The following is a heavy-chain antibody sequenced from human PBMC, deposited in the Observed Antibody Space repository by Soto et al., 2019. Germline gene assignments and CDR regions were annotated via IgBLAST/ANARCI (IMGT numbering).Heavy chain of an antibody. D-gene: IGHD6-13*01. Sequence: QVQLQQWGAGLLKPSETLSLTCAVYGGSFSGYYWNWIRQPPGKGLEWIGEINHSGSTNYNPSLKSRVTISVDTSKNQFSLKLSSVTAADQAVYYCARGPTRGSSSYFDYWGQGTLVTVSS. CDR1: GGSFSGYY. CDR3: ARGPTRGSSSYFDY. V-gene: IGHV4-34*01. CDR2: INHSGST. J-gene: IGHJ4*02.